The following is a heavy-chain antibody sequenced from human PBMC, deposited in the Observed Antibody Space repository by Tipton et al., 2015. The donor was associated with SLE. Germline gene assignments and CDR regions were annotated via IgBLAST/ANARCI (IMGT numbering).Heavy chain of an antibody. CDR3: ARGGSAAAAVFDY. J-gene: IGHJ4*02. V-gene: IGHV4-4*09. CDR2: IYTNGST. D-gene: IGHD6-13*01. Sequence: TLSLTCTVSGASISSHYWSWVRQPPGKGLEWIGCIYTNGSTNYNPSLKSRVSISTDTSKNQFSLKLTSVTAADTAVYYCARGGSAAAAVFDYWGQGTLVTVSS. CDR1: GASISSHY.